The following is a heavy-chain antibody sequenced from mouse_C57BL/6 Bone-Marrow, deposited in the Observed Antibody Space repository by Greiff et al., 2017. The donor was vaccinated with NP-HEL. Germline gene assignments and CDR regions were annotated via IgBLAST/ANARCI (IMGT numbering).Heavy chain of an antibody. CDR2: IWGVGST. J-gene: IGHJ4*01. Sequence: VKLQESGPGLVAPSQSLSITCTVSGFSLTSYGVDWVRQSPGKGLEWLGVIWGVGSTNYNSALKSRLSISKDNSKSQVFLKMNSLQTDDTAMYYCASDSGTGMDYWGQGTSVTVSS. CDR1: GFSLTSYG. D-gene: IGHD4-1*01. V-gene: IGHV2-6*01. CDR3: ASDSGTGMDY.